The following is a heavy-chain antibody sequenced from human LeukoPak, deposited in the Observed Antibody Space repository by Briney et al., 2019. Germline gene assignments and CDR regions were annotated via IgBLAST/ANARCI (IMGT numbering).Heavy chain of an antibody. D-gene: IGHD1-7*01. CDR3: ARGIAGSTGFDY. CDR1: GGSISSYS. Sequence: KPSQTLSLTCTVSGGSISSYSWSWVRQPPGKGLEWVGYIYYSGGTNYNPSPKSRVTISVDTSKNQFSLELSSVTAADTALYYCARGIAGSTGFDYWGQGTPVAVSS. J-gene: IGHJ4*02. V-gene: IGHV4-59*01. CDR2: IYYSGGT.